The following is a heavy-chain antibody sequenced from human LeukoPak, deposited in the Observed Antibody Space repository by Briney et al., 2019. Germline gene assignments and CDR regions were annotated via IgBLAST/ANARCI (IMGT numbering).Heavy chain of an antibody. D-gene: IGHD6-19*01. Sequence: WIRQPPGKGLEWIGSIYYSGSTYYNPSLKSRVTISVDTSKNQFSLKLSSVTAADTAVYYCARRAIEPFIAVAGVFDYWGQGTLVTVSS. CDR2: IYYSGST. V-gene: IGHV4-39*01. CDR3: ARRAIEPFIAVAGVFDY. J-gene: IGHJ4*02.